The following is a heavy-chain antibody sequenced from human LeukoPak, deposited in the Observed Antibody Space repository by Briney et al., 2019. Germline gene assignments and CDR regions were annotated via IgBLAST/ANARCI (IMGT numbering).Heavy chain of an antibody. J-gene: IGHJ4*02. D-gene: IGHD6-19*01. V-gene: IGHV3-64*01. CDR2: IRSDGSST. CDR1: GFSFSDYI. Sequence: PGGSLRLSCVASGFSFSDYIMHWVRQAPGKGLEYVSAIRSDGSSTVYPNSVKGRFNISRDNSKSTLYLQMGSLRAEDTAVYYCTRRYGDHSGWAGYHDSWGQGTLVTVSS. CDR3: TRRYGDHSGWAGYHDS.